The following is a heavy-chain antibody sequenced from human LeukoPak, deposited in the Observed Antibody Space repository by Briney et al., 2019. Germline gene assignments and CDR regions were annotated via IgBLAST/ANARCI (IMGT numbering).Heavy chain of an antibody. J-gene: IGHJ3*02. CDR3: ARGSSSSWPQSAFDI. D-gene: IGHD6-13*01. Sequence: SSETLSLTCTVSGGSISSGGYYWSWIRQPPGKGLEWIGYIYHSGSTNYNPSLKSRVTMSVDTSKNQFSLKLSSVTAADTAVYYCARGSSSSWPQSAFDIWGQGTMVTVSS. CDR1: GGSISSGGYY. V-gene: IGHV4-61*08. CDR2: IYHSGST.